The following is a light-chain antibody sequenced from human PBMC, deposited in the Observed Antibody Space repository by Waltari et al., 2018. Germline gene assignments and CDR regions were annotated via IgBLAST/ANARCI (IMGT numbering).Light chain of an antibody. V-gene: IGKV3-20*01. CDR2: GAS. Sequence: EIVLTQSPGTLSLSPGERATLSCRASQSVSRTLAWYKQKPGQAPRLLIYGASTRATGIPERFSGGGSGTDFSLTISRLEPEDFAVYYCQHYVRLPVTFGQGTKVEIK. CDR1: QSVSRT. J-gene: IGKJ1*01. CDR3: QHYVRLPVT.